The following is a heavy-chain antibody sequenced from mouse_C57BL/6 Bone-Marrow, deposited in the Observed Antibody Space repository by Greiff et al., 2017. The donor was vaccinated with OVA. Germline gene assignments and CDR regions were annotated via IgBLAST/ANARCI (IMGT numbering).Heavy chain of an antibody. CDR3: ARDGDSWFAY. V-gene: IGHV1-81*01. D-gene: IGHD3-3*01. Sequence: VKLVESGAELARPGASVTLSCKASGYTFTSYGISWVKQRTGQGLEWIGEIYPRSGNTYYNEKFKGKATLTADKSSSTAYMELRSLTSEDSAVYFCARDGDSWFAYWGQGTLVTVSA. CDR2: IYPRSGNT. CDR1: GYTFTSYG. J-gene: IGHJ3*01.